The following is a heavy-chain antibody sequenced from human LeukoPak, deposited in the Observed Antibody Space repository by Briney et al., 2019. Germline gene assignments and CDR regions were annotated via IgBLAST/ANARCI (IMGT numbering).Heavy chain of an antibody. J-gene: IGHJ4*02. CDR1: GGSFSGYY. CDR2: INHSGST. D-gene: IGHD4-17*01. V-gene: IGHV4-34*01. Sequence: PSETLSLTCAAYGGSFSGYYWSWIRQPPGKGLEWIGEINHSGSTNYNPSLKSRVTISVDTSKNQFSLKLSSVTAADTAVYYCARPFHDYGDYEGDYWGQGTLVTVSS. CDR3: ARPFHDYGDYEGDY.